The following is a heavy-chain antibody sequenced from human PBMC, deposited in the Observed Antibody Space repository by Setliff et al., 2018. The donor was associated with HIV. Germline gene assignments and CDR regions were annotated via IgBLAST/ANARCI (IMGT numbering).Heavy chain of an antibody. CDR2: IYTSGST. J-gene: IGHJ3*02. CDR1: GGSISSGSYY. Sequence: TLSLTCTVSGGSISSGSYYWGWIRQPAGKGLEWIGRIYTSGSTNYNPSLKSRVTISVDTSKNQFSLKLSSVTAADTAVYYCARDKGYSYGTYGAFDIWGQGTMVTVSS. V-gene: IGHV4-61*02. CDR3: ARDKGYSYGTYGAFDI. D-gene: IGHD5-18*01.